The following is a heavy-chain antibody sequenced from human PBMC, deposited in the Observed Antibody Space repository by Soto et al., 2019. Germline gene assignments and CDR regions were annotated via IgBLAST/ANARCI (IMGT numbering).Heavy chain of an antibody. Sequence: VASVKVSCKASGYTFTGYYMHWLRQAPGQGLEWMGWINPNTGDTNYAQRFQGRVTMTRDTSISTAYMELSRLTSDDTAVYYCARGFTFDYWGRGTLVTVSS. CDR1: GYTFTGYY. CDR3: ARGFTFDY. D-gene: IGHD3-16*01. CDR2: INPNTGDT. J-gene: IGHJ4*02. V-gene: IGHV1-2*02.